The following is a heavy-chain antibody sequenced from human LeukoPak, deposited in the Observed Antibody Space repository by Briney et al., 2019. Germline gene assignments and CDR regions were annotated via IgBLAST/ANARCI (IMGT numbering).Heavy chain of an antibody. J-gene: IGHJ5*02. CDR2: IYSSGTT. CDR3: ARSSSAWSQFDP. D-gene: IGHD6-19*01. V-gene: IGHV4-59*01. CDR1: GGSISSYY. Sequence: SETLCLTCTVSGGSISSYYWSWIRQPPGKGLEWIGYIYSSGTTNYNPSLKSRVTISVDTSKNQFSLKLSSVTAADTAFYYCARSSSAWSQFDPWGQGTLVTVSS.